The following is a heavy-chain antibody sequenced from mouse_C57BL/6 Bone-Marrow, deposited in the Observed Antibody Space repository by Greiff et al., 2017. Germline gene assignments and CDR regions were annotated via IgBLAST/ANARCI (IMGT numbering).Heavy chain of an antibody. V-gene: IGHV1-78*01. J-gene: IGHJ2*01. CDR2: IYPRDGST. CDR3: SRSEGYGNYPYYFDY. CDR1: GYTFTDHT. Sequence: VQLQQPDAELVKPGASVKISCKASGYTFTDHTIHWMKQRPEQGLEWIGFIYPRDGSTKYNEKFKGKATLTADKSSSTAYMQLNSLTSEDSAVYFCSRSEGYGNYPYYFDYWGQGTTLTVSS. D-gene: IGHD2-1*01.